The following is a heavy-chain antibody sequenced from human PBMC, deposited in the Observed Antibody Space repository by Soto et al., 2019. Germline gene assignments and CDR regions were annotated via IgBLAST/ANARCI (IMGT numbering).Heavy chain of an antibody. V-gene: IGHV4-31*03. J-gene: IGHJ4*02. CDR3: GRGRSGQIVVFY. CDR1: GGSVSSGSYY. CDR2: IYYTGNT. Sequence: SETLSLTCTVSGGSVSSGSYYWSWIRQHPGRGLEWIGYIYYTGNTYYNPSLKSRLAISVDTSKNQFSLKLTSVTAADTAVYYCGRGRSGQIVVFYWGQGTPVTVSS. D-gene: IGHD1-26*01.